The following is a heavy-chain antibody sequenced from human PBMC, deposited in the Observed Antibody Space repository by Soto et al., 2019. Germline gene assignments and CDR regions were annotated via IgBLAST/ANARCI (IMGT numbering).Heavy chain of an antibody. CDR3: AKVDTAMVSVYYYYYMDV. CDR1: GFTFRTYG. Sequence: PGGSLRLSCAASGFTFRTYGMHWVRQAAGKGLEWLALISNSGTDAYYADSVKGRFTNSRDNSKNTLYLQMNSLRAEDTAVYYCAKVDTAMVSVYYYYYMDVWGKGTTVTVSS. CDR2: ISNSGTDA. V-gene: IGHV3-30*18. J-gene: IGHJ6*03. D-gene: IGHD5-18*01.